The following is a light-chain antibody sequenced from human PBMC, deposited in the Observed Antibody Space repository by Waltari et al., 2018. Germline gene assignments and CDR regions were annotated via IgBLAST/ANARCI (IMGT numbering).Light chain of an antibody. CDR3: QQYGSSPET. CDR1: QSVSSSY. V-gene: IGKV3-20*01. CDR2: VAS. Sequence: EIVLTQSPGTLSLSPGERAILSCRASQSVSSSYLAWYQQKPGQSPRLLIYVASSRATGIPDSFSGSGSGTDFTLTISRLAPEDFAVYYFQQYGSSPETFGQGTKVEIK. J-gene: IGKJ1*01.